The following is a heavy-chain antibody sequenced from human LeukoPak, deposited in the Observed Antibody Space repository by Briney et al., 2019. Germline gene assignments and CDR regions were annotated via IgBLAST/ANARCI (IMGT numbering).Heavy chain of an antibody. J-gene: IGHJ3*02. CDR1: GGSFSGYY. V-gene: IGHV4-34*01. D-gene: IGHD1-7*01. Sequence: SETLSLTCAVYGGSFSGYYWSWIRQPPGKGLEWIGEINHSGSTNYNPSLKSRVTISVDTSKNQFSLKLSSVTAADTAVYYCARAGRTRIDAFDIWGQGTMVTVSS. CDR2: INHSGST. CDR3: ARAGRTRIDAFDI.